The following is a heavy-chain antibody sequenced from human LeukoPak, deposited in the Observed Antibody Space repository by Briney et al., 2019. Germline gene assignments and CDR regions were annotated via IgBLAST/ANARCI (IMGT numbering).Heavy chain of an antibody. CDR1: GYTFTVYY. J-gene: IGHJ4*02. CDR3: ARAGGSSHFDY. V-gene: IGHV1-2*02. CDR2: INPNSGGT. Sequence: ASVKVSCKASGYTFTVYYMHWVRQAPGQGREWMGWINPNSGGTNYAQKFQGRVTMTRDTSISTAYMELSRLRSDDTAVYYRARAGGSSHFDYWGQGTLVTVSS. D-gene: IGHD1-26*01.